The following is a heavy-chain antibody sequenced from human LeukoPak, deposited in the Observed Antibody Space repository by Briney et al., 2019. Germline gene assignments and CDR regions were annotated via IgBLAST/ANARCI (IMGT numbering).Heavy chain of an antibody. V-gene: IGHV3-30*02. Sequence: PGGSLRLSCAASGFTFSSYGMHWVRLAPGKGLEWEAFIRYDGSNKNYADSVKGRFTVSRDNSKNTLYLQMNSLRAEDTAVYYCARPTNGYFDYWGQGTLVTVSS. CDR2: IRYDGSNK. CDR3: ARPTNGYFDY. CDR1: GFTFSSYG. J-gene: IGHJ4*02. D-gene: IGHD2-8*01.